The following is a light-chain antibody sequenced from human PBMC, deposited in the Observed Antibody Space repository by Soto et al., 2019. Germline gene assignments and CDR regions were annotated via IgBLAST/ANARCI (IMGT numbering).Light chain of an antibody. J-gene: IGKJ1*01. V-gene: IGKV3-20*01. CDR1: QSVSSN. Sequence: EIVLTQSPGTLSLSPGERATLSCRASQSVSSNLAWYRQTPGQAPRLLIYGASTRATDTPARFSGSGSGTDFTLTISREEPADFAVYYCQQYGSSFATFGQGTQVE. CDR3: QQYGSSFAT. CDR2: GAS.